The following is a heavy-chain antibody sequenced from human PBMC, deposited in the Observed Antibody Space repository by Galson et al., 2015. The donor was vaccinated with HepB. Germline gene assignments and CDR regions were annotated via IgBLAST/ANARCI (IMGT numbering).Heavy chain of an antibody. CDR1: GFNYSIYN. V-gene: IGHV3-48*02. CDR2: IGSSSSTI. D-gene: IGHD2-2*01. J-gene: IGHJ6*02. CDR3: ARDWHYCSSTSCYLEVYGMDV. Sequence: SLRLSCAASGFNYSIYNMNWVRQAPGKGLEWVSYIGSSSSTIYYADSVKGRFTISRDNAKNSLYLQMNSLRDEDTAVYYCARDWHYCSSTSCYLEVYGMDVWGQGTTATVSS.